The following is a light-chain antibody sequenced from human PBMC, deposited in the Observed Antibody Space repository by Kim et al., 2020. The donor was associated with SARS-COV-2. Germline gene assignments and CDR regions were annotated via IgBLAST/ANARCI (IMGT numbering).Light chain of an antibody. V-gene: IGLV4-69*01. CDR3: QTWDTGIRV. Sequence: QLVLTQSPSASASLGASVQLTCILSSGHSSYAIAWHQQQPGKGPRFLMKVNRDGSHIKGDGIPDRFSGSTSGAERCLTISSLQPEDEADYYCQTWDTGIRVFGGGTQLTVL. CDR2: VNRDGSH. J-gene: IGLJ3*02. CDR1: SGHSSYA.